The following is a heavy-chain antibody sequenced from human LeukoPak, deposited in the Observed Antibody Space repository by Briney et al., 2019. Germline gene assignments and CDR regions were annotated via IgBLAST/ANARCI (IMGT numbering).Heavy chain of an antibody. CDR3: ARALPYDSSGYITY. CDR2: ISYDGSNK. CDR1: GFTFSSYS. D-gene: IGHD3-22*01. V-gene: IGHV3-30*04. J-gene: IGHJ4*02. Sequence: GGALRLSCAASGFTFSSYSMHWGRQAPGKGLGGVGVISYDGSNKYYADSVKGRFTISRDNSKNTLYLQMNSLRAEDTAVYYCARALPYDSSGYITYWGQGTLVTVSS.